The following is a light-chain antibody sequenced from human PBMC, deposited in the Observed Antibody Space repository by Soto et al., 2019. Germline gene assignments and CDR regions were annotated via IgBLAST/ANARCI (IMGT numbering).Light chain of an antibody. Sequence: EIVMTQSPATLSVSAGERAALSCRASQSVGGNLAWYQQRPGQAPRLLIFDASTRATGIPARFSDSGSGTEFTLSISSLQSEDFAVYYCQQSNDWRSITFGQGTRLEIK. CDR2: DAS. V-gene: IGKV3-15*01. CDR1: QSVGGN. CDR3: QQSNDWRSIT. J-gene: IGKJ5*01.